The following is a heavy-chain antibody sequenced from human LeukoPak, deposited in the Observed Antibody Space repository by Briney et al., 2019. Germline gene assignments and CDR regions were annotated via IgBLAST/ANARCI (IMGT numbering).Heavy chain of an antibody. CDR1: GFTFSRYA. V-gene: IGHV3-30-3*01. CDR2: ISYDGSNK. Sequence: GGSLRLSCAASGFTFSRYAMHWVRQAPGKGLEWVAVISYDGSNKYYADSVKGRFTISRDNSKNTLYLQMNSLRAEDTAVYYCAGPIFGVVMNPFDYWGQGTLVTVSS. CDR3: AGPIFGVVMNPFDY. D-gene: IGHD3-3*01. J-gene: IGHJ4*02.